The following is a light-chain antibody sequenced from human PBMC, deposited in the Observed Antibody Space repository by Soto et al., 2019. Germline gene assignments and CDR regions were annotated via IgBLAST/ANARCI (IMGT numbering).Light chain of an antibody. CDR2: AAS. V-gene: IGKV1-39*01. Sequence: DIQMTQSPSSLSASVGDRVTVSCRASEDISDYLNWYQQKPGKPPQLLIYAASILHSGVPSRFSGHGSGTDFSLTITNLQPEDFATYFCQRSLSKFNFGQGTRLEIK. J-gene: IGKJ5*01. CDR3: QRSLSKFN. CDR1: EDISDY.